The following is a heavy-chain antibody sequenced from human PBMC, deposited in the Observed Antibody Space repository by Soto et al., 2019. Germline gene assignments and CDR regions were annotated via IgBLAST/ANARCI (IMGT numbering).Heavy chain of an antibody. CDR1: GFTFSSYG. CDR2: ISYDGSNK. CDR3: ARTSGWYYFDY. D-gene: IGHD6-19*01. Sequence: GGSLRLSCAASGFTFSSYGMHWVRQAPGKGLEWVAVISYDGSNKYYADSVKGRFTISRDNSKNTLYLQMNSLRAEDTAVYYCARTSGWYYFDYWGQGTLVTISS. J-gene: IGHJ4*02. V-gene: IGHV3-30*03.